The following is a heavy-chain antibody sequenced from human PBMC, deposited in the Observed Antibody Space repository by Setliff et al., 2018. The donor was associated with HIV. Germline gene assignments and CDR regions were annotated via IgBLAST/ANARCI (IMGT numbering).Heavy chain of an antibody. CDR1: GGSFRGYY. J-gene: IGHJ4*02. CDR3: ARESPSSSWFYFDF. D-gene: IGHD6-13*01. V-gene: IGHV4-4*07. Sequence: PSETLSLTCAVYGGSFRGYYWSWIRQPAGKGLEWIRRIYTSGSTNYNPSLKSRVTMSVDTSKNQFSLKLGSVTAADTAVYYCARESPSSSWFYFDFWGQGTLVTVSS. CDR2: IYTSGST.